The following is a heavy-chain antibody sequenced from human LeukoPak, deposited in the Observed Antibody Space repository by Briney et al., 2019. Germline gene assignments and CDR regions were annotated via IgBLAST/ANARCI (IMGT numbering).Heavy chain of an antibody. CDR2: INHSGST. CDR3: ARRGYCSGGSCQANWSNWFDP. Sequence: GSLRLSCAASGFTFSSYAMSWIRQPPGKGLEWIGEINHSGSTNYNPSLKSRVTISVDTSKNQFSLKLSSVTAADTAVYYCARRGYCSGGSCQANWSNWFDPWGQGTLVTVSS. V-gene: IGHV4-34*01. CDR1: GFTFSSYA. D-gene: IGHD2-15*01. J-gene: IGHJ5*02.